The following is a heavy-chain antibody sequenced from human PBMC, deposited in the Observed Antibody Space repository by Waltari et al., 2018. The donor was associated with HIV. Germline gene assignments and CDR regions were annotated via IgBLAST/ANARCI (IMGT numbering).Heavy chain of an antibody. J-gene: IGHJ5*02. CDR2: IIPMGGIA. D-gene: IGHD6-19*01. CDR3: ARDLWIPAIAVAGIEGFDP. Sequence: QVQLVQSGAEVKKPGSSVKVSCKASGATVSTYSINWVRQGPGQGVEWMGRIIPMGGIAKHAQSSECRLTITADKSSTPAYVELSILRSAHTAVSYCARDLWIPAIAVAGIEGFDPSGQGTLGSVSS. V-gene: IGHV1-69*04. CDR1: GATVSTYS.